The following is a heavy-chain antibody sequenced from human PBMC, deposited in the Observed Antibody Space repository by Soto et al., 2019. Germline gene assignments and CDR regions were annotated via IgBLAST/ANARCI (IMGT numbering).Heavy chain of an antibody. CDR1: GFTFSSYW. Sequence: PGGSLRLPCAASGFTFSSYWMHWVRQAPGKGLEWVSRIEGDGSSTTSADSVKGRFTVSRDDARNTLYLQMSSLRADDTAIYYRAREGLDTAGFFDVWGQGTMVTVSS. CDR2: IEGDGSST. V-gene: IGHV3-74*01. J-gene: IGHJ3*01. CDR3: AREGLDTAGFFDV. D-gene: IGHD6-13*01.